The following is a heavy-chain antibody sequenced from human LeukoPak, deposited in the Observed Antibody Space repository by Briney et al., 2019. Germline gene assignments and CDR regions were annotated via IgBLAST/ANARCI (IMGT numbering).Heavy chain of an antibody. CDR1: GFTFSSYG. CDR3: AKISTMVRGVGWDFNDY. J-gene: IGHJ4*02. D-gene: IGHD3-10*01. V-gene: IGHV3-30*02. CDR2: IRYDGSNK. Sequence: PGGSLRLSCAASGFTFSSYGMHWVRQAPGKGLEWVAFIRYDGSNKYYADSVKGRFTISRDNSKNTLYLQMNSLRAEDTAVYYCAKISTMVRGVGWDFNDYWGQGTLVTVSS.